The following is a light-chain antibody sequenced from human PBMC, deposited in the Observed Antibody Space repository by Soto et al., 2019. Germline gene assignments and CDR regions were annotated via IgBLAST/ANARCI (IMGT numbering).Light chain of an antibody. CDR2: GDN. V-gene: IGLV1-40*01. Sequence: QAVVTQPPSVSGAPGQRVTISCTGSSSNIGAGYDVQWYQQLPGTAPKLLMYGDNNRPSGVPDRFSGSKSGTSASLAITGLQAEHEADYYCQSYDSSLSGRVFGGGTQLTVL. CDR3: QSYDSSLSGRV. J-gene: IGLJ3*02. CDR1: SSNIGAGYD.